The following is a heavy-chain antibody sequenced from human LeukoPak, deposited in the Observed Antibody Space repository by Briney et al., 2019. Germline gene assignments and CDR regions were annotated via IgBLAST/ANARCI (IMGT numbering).Heavy chain of an antibody. CDR2: LYNSGGT. Sequence: SETLSLTCTVSRGSISSYYWSWIRQPPGKGLEWIGYLYNSGGTHYNPSLKSRVTISVDTSKNQFSLKLTSVTAADTAVYYCARDGIAVAGIHYFDYWGQGTLLTVSS. J-gene: IGHJ4*02. D-gene: IGHD6-19*01. CDR1: RGSISSYY. V-gene: IGHV4-59*01. CDR3: ARDGIAVAGIHYFDY.